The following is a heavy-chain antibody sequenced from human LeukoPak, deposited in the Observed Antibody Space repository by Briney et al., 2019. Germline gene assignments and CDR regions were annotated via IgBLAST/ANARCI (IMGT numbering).Heavy chain of an antibody. Sequence: GASVKVSCKASGGTFSSYAISWVRQAPGQGLEWMGGIIPIFGTANYAQKFQGRVTITADESTSTAYMELSSLRSEDTAVYYCARGGGSMSVRYAFDIWGQGTMVTVSS. CDR1: GGTFSSYA. J-gene: IGHJ3*02. D-gene: IGHD2-15*01. CDR3: ARGGGSMSVRYAFDI. CDR2: IIPIFGTA. V-gene: IGHV1-69*13.